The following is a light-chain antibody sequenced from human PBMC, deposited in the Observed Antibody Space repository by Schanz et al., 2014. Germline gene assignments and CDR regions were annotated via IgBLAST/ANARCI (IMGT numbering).Light chain of an antibody. CDR2: DAS. V-gene: IGKV1-5*01. CDR1: QSINFY. Sequence: DIQMTQSPSSLSASVGDRVTITCRASQSINFYLNWYQQKPGKAPNLLIFDASNLESGVPSRFSGSGSGTEFTLTISSLQPDDFATFYCQQYDTFPRTFGQGTKVEIK. CDR3: QQYDTFPRT. J-gene: IGKJ1*01.